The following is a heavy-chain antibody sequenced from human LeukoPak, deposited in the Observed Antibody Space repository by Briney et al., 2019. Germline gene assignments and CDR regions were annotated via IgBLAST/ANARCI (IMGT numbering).Heavy chain of an antibody. V-gene: IGHV4-61*02. CDR2: VSSSGAT. CDR1: GGSISSGTYY. J-gene: IGHJ3*02. D-gene: IGHD6-19*01. Sequence: SETPSLTCTVSGGSISSGTYYWTWIRQPAGKGLEWIGRVSSSGATNYNPYNPSLKSRVTISVDTSKNQFSLELSSVTAADTAVYYCARDLYSSGWNDAFDIWGQGTMLTVSS. CDR3: ARDLYSSGWNDAFDI.